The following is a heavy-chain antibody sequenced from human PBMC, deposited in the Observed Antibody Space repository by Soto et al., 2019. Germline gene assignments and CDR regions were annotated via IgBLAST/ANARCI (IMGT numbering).Heavy chain of an antibody. CDR2: IIPILGVT. D-gene: IGHD1-1*01. V-gene: IGHV1-69*08. J-gene: IGHJ6*02. CDR1: GGTFSSYT. CDR3: ARDGQVPVFTTTLYYYYDCMDA. Sequence: QVQLVQSGAEVKQPGSSVKVSCKSSGGTFSSYTISWVRQAPGQGLEWMGRIIPILGVTNYAQKFQGRVTITADKSTSTVYLDLSSLPPEDTAAYYCARDGQVPVFTTTLYYYYDCMDALGQGTTVTLSS.